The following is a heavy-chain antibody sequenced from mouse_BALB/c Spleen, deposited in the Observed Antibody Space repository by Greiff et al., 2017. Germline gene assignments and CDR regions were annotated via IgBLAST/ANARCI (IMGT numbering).Heavy chain of an antibody. CDR3: AREEPQVVEGMDY. V-gene: IGHV1-55*01. CDR1: GYNFTSYW. Sequence: QVQLQQPGAELVKPGTSVKLSCKASGYNFTSYWINWVKLRPGQGLEWIGDIYPGSGSTNYNEKFKSKATLTVDTSSSTAYMQLSSLASEDSALYYCAREEPQVVEGMDYWGQGTSVTVSS. CDR2: IYPGSGST. D-gene: IGHD1-1*01. J-gene: IGHJ4*01.